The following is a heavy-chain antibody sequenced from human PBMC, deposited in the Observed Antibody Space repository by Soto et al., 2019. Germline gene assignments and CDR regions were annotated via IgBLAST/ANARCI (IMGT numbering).Heavy chain of an antibody. CDR1: GFTFTNYN. CDR3: ARGDDYGDYAVIPYYMDV. J-gene: IGHJ6*03. CDR2: ISASGRYI. V-gene: IGHV3-21*01. D-gene: IGHD4-17*01. Sequence: EVQLVESGGGLVKPGGSLRLSCTASGFTFTNYNMNWVRQAPGKWLEWVSSISASGRYIFYADSVKGRFTISRGNAQNSLFLQMNSLRADDTAVYYCARGDDYGDYAVIPYYMDVWGKGTTVTVSS.